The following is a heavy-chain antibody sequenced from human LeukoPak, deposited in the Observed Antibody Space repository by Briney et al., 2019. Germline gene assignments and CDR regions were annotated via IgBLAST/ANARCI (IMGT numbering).Heavy chain of an antibody. J-gene: IGHJ4*02. V-gene: IGHV3-30*04. CDR1: GFTFSSYA. CDR3: ARVGIPYGDLYYFDY. Sequence: PGGSLRLSCAASGFTFSSYAMHWVRQAPGKGLEWVAVISYDGSNKYYADSVKGRFTISRDNSKNTLYLQMNSLRAEDTAVYYCARVGIPYGDLYYFDYWGQGTLVTVSS. CDR2: ISYDGSNK. D-gene: IGHD4-17*01.